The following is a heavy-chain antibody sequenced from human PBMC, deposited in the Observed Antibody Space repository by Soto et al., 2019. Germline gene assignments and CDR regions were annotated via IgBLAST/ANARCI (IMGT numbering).Heavy chain of an antibody. CDR3: ARVDFWSGSDRALDYYYYYGMDV. CDR2: INSDGSST. J-gene: IGHJ6*02. Sequence: GGSLRLSCAASGFTFSSYWMHWVRQAPGKGLVWVSRINSDGSSTSYADSVKGRFTISRDNAKNTLYLQMNSLRAEDTAVYYCARVDFWSGSDRALDYYYYYGMDVWGQGTTVTVSS. CDR1: GFTFSSYW. D-gene: IGHD3-3*01. V-gene: IGHV3-74*01.